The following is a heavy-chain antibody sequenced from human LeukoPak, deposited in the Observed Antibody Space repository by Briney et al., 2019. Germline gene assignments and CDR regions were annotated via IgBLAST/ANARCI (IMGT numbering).Heavy chain of an antibody. CDR3: ARDLHEYSSSSGYFDY. D-gene: IGHD6-6*01. Sequence: ASVKVSCKASGYTFTSYYMHWVRQAPGQGLEWMGIINSSGGSTSYAQKFQGRVTMTRDMSTSTVYMELSSLRSEDTAVYYCARDLHEYSSSSGYFDYWGQGTLVTVSS. CDR2: INSSGGST. V-gene: IGHV1-46*01. CDR1: GYTFTSYY. J-gene: IGHJ4*02.